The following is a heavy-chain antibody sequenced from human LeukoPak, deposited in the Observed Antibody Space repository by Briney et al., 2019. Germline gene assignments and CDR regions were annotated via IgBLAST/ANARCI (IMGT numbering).Heavy chain of an antibody. CDR1: GLTFSNYW. CDR2: IKEDGSEK. J-gene: IGHJ4*02. CDR3: ARSRSGYYEDY. Sequence: GGSLRLSCAASGLTFSNYWMSWGRQAPGKGLEWVANIKEDGSEKYYVDSVKGRFTISRDNAKNSLSLQVNSLSAEDTAVYYCARSRSGYYEDYWGQGTLVTVSS. D-gene: IGHD3-22*01. V-gene: IGHV3-7*01.